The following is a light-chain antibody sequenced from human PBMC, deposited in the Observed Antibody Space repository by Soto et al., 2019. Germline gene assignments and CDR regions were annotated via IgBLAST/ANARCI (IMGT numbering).Light chain of an antibody. V-gene: IGKV3-20*01. CDR3: QQYGSLIT. CDR2: GAS. J-gene: IGKJ5*01. Sequence: ESVLTQSPGTLSLSRGERGTLSCRASQSVSSSYLAWYQQKPGQALRLLIYGASSRATGIADRFSGSGSGADFTLTISRLEPEDFAVYYCQQYGSLITFGQGTRLEIK. CDR1: QSVSSSY.